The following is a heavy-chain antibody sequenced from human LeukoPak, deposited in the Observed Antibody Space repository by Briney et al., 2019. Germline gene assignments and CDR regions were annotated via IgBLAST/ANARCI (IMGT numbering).Heavy chain of an antibody. D-gene: IGHD6-6*01. J-gene: IGHJ4*02. Sequence: QSGGSLRLSCAASGFTFSSYAMSWVRQAPGKGLEWVSAISGSGGSTYYADSVKGRFTISRDNSKNTLYLRMNSLRAEDTAVYYCAKDPTSIAARYWGGYFDYWGQGTLVTVSS. CDR1: GFTFSSYA. CDR2: ISGSGGST. CDR3: AKDPTSIAARYWGGYFDY. V-gene: IGHV3-23*01.